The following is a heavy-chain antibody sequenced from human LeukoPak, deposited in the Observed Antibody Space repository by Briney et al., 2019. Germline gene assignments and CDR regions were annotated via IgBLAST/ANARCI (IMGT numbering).Heavy chain of an antibody. D-gene: IGHD1-14*01. Sequence: GRSLRLSCAASGFTFSSYAMHWVRQAPGKGLEWVAVISYDGSNKYYADSVKGRFTISRDNSKNTLYLQMNSLRAEDTAVYYCAREAPSNRDWTLLGGLYGYFDYWGQGTLVTVSS. CDR1: GFTFSSYA. CDR2: ISYDGSNK. V-gene: IGHV3-30*04. J-gene: IGHJ4*02. CDR3: AREAPSNRDWTLLGGLYGYFDY.